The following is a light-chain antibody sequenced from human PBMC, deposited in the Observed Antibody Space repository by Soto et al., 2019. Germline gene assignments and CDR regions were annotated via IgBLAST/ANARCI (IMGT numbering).Light chain of an antibody. CDR3: CSYASGSTLV. V-gene: IGLV2-23*02. CDR2: EVT. J-gene: IGLJ2*01. CDR1: SSDVGSSNL. Sequence: QAVLTQPASVSGSPGQSITISCTGASSDVGSSNLVSWYQHHPGKAPKLLIYEVTKRPSGVSYRFSASKSANTASLTISGLQAEDEADYYYCSYASGSTLVFGGGTKLTVL.